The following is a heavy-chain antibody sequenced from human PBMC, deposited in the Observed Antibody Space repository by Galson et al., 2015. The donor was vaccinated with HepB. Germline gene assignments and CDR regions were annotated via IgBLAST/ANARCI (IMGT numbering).Heavy chain of an antibody. D-gene: IGHD3-10*01. CDR1: GFTFSSYA. V-gene: IGHV3-30*01. Sequence: SLRLSCAASGFTFSSYAMHWVRQTPGKGLQWLAVISYDGDIENYADYVKGRFTISRDNSKNTLYLQMNSLRVEDTAVYYCARPPSTLQLWFYGLDVWGQGTTVTVSS. J-gene: IGHJ6*02. CDR3: ARPPSTLQLWFYGLDV. CDR2: ISYDGDIE.